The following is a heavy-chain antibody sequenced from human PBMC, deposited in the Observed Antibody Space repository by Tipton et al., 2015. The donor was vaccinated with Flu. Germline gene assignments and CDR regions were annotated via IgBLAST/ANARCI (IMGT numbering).Heavy chain of an antibody. Sequence: GSLRLSCAASGFTFSTYEMNWVRQAPGKGLEWISYISRGGTAIYYADPVKGRFTISRDNAKNSLYLQMNSLRADDTAVYFCARENCVSTRCSYFDHWGQGTPVTVSS. CDR2: ISRGGTAI. J-gene: IGHJ4*02. V-gene: IGHV3-48*03. D-gene: IGHD2-2*01. CDR1: GFTFSTYE. CDR3: ARENCVSTRCSYFDH.